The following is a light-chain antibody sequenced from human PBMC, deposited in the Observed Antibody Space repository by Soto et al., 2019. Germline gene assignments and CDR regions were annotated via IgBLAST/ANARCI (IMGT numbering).Light chain of an antibody. J-gene: IGKJ2*01. CDR2: FSS. Sequence: DIVMTQSPLSLPVTPGEPASISCRSSQSLLSTNGKNYLDWYVQKPGQSPQLLMYFSSTRASGVPDRFSGSGSGTAFTLKISRVEAEDVGVYFCMQALQAPRTFGQGTKLEI. CDR1: QSLLSTNGKNY. CDR3: MQALQAPRT. V-gene: IGKV2-28*01.